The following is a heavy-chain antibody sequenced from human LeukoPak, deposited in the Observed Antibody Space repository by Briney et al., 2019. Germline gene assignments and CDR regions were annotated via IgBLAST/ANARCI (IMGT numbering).Heavy chain of an antibody. CDR2: ISYDGSNK. Sequence: PVGSLRLSSAASGFTFSSYAMHWVRQAPGKGLEWVVVISYDGSNKYYADSVKGRFTISRDNSKNTLYLQMNSLRAEDTAVYYCARVRIDSSGWYPFFDYWGQGTLVTVSS. V-gene: IGHV3-30-3*01. CDR1: GFTFSSYA. J-gene: IGHJ4*02. CDR3: ARVRIDSSGWYPFFDY. D-gene: IGHD6-19*01.